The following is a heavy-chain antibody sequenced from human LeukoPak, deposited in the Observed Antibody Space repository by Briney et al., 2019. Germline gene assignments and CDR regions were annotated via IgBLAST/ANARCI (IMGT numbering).Heavy chain of an antibody. CDR2: IWYGGSNK. D-gene: IGHD6-6*01. V-gene: IGHV3-30*18. CDR1: GFTFSSYG. J-gene: IGHJ6*04. CDR3: AKDLIAARSLGGMDV. Sequence: PGRSLRLSCAASGFTFSSYGMHWVRQAPGKGLEWVAVIWYGGSNKYYADSVKGRFTISRDNSKNTLYLQMNSLRAEDAAVYYCAKDLIAARSLGGMDVWGKGTTVTVSS.